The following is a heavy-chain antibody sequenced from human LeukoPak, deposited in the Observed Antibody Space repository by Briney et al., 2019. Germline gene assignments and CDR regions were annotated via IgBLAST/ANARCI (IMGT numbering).Heavy chain of an antibody. J-gene: IGHJ4*02. V-gene: IGHV4-34*01. CDR2: INHSGST. D-gene: IGHD6-19*01. CDR3: ASRGYGSGWYYLDY. Sequence: SETLSLTCAVYGGSFGGYYWSWIRQPPGKGLEWIGEINHSGSTNYNPSLKSRVTISVDTSKNQFSLKLSSVTAADTAVYYCASRGYGSGWYYLDYWGQGTLVTVSS. CDR1: GGSFGGYY.